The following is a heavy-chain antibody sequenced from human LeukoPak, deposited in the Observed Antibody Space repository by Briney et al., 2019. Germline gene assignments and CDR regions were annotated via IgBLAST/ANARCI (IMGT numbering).Heavy chain of an antibody. Sequence: ASVKVSCKASGYTFTGYYMHWVRQAPGQGLEWMGWINPNSGGTNYAQKFQGRVTMTRDTSISTAYMELSRLRSYDTAVYYCARVTSSGFGELLFDYWGQGTLVTVSS. CDR1: GYTFTGYY. J-gene: IGHJ4*02. CDR2: INPNSGGT. CDR3: ARVTSSGFGELLFDY. V-gene: IGHV1-2*02. D-gene: IGHD3-10*01.